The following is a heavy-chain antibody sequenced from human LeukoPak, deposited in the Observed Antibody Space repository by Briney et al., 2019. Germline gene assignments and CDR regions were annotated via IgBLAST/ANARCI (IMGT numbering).Heavy chain of an antibody. CDR2: IYSGGST. CDR1: DFTFSNYW. D-gene: IGHD3-3*01. CDR3: AKTSLSDPSGHYYYMDV. V-gene: IGHV3-66*02. Sequence: GGSLRLSCVASDFTFSNYWMSWVRQAPGKGLEWVSVIYSGGSTYYADSVKGRFTISRDNSQNTVSLQLNNLRIEDTALYYCAKTSLSDPSGHYYYMDVWGKGTTVTVSS. J-gene: IGHJ6*03.